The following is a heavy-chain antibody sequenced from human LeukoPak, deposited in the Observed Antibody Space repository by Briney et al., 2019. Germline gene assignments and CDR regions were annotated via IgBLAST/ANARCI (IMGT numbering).Heavy chain of an antibody. CDR3: ARGRRTMVRGVIENNFDY. J-gene: IGHJ4*02. CDR2: IYYSGST. Sequence: SETLSLTCTVSGGSISSYYWSWIRQPPGKGLEWIGYIYYSGSTNYNPSLKSRVTISVDTSKNQFSLKLSSVTAADTAVYYRARGRRTMVRGVIENNFDYWGQGTLVTVSS. CDR1: GGSISSYY. V-gene: IGHV4-59*01. D-gene: IGHD3-10*01.